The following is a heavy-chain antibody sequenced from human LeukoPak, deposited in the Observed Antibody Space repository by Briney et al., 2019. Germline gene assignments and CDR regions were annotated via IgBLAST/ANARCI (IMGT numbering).Heavy chain of an antibody. CDR3: ARVLGYYDSSDPPDY. V-gene: IGHV3-23*01. CDR2: ISGSGGST. Sequence: GGSLRLSCAASGFTSSSYAMSWVRQAPGKGLEWVSAISGSGGSTYYADSVKGRFTISRDNSKNTLYLQMNSLRAEDTAVYYCARVLGYYDSSDPPDYWGQGTLVTVSS. D-gene: IGHD3-22*01. CDR1: GFTSSSYA. J-gene: IGHJ4*02.